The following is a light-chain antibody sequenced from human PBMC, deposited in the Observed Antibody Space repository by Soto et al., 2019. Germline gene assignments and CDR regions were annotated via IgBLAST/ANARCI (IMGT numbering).Light chain of an antibody. Sequence: QSALTQPRSVSGSPGQSVTISCTGTSSDVGTYDFVSWYQQHPGKAPRLMIFDVSERPSGVPDRFSGSKSGNTASLTISGLQAEDAADYYCCLYAVTFYVFGTGTKLTVL. CDR3: CLYAVTFYV. CDR2: DVS. CDR1: SSDVGTYDF. J-gene: IGLJ1*01. V-gene: IGLV2-11*01.